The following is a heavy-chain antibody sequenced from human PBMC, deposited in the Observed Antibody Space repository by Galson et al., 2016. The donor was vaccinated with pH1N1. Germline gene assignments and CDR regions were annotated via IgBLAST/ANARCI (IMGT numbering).Heavy chain of an antibody. D-gene: IGHD6-6*01. Sequence: TLSLTCTVSGGSISSGNYFWTWIRQPAGKGLEWIGRIYTSGSTNYNPSLKSRATISLDTSKNPFSLKLSSVNAADTAVYYCARQLVVYYYGMDVCGPGTTVTVSS. J-gene: IGHJ6*02. CDR1: GGSISSGNYF. V-gene: IGHV4-61*02. CDR2: IYTSGST. CDR3: ARQLVVYYYGMDV.